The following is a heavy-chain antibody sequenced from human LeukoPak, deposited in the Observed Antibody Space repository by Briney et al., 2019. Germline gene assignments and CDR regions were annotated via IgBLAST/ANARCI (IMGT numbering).Heavy chain of an antibody. D-gene: IGHD5-24*01. Sequence: ASVKVSCKASGGTFSSYTISRVRQAPGQGLEWMGRIIPILGIANYAQKFQGRVTITADKSTSTAYMELSSLRSEDTAVYYCARSLDVEMATMDWGQGTLVTVSS. V-gene: IGHV1-69*02. J-gene: IGHJ4*02. CDR2: IIPILGIA. CDR1: GGTFSSYT. CDR3: ARSLDVEMATMD.